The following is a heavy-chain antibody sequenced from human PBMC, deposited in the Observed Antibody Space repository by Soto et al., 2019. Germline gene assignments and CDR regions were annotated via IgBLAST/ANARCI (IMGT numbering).Heavy chain of an antibody. V-gene: IGHV1-69*02. CDR3: AIQGGSITIFGVVLPENWFDP. CDR2: IIPILGIA. J-gene: IGHJ5*02. Sequence: GASVKVSCKASGGTFSSYTISWVRQAPGQGLEWMGRIIPILGIANYAQKFQGRVTITADKSTSTAYMELSSLRSEDTAVYYCAIQGGSITIFGVVLPENWFDPWGQGTLVTVSS. D-gene: IGHD3-3*01. CDR1: GGTFSSYT.